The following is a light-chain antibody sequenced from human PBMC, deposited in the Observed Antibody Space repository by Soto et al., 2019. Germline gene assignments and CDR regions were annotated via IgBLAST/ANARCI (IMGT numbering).Light chain of an antibody. V-gene: IGKV3-20*01. Sequence: ETGLTQSPGTLSLSPGERATLSCRASQSVSRNNLVWYQQRPGQPPRLLIYGASSRATGIPDRFSVSGSGTDFSLTISRLEPEDFAVYYCHQHGDSPITFGQGTRLEIK. CDR3: HQHGDSPIT. CDR2: GAS. CDR1: QSVSRNN. J-gene: IGKJ5*01.